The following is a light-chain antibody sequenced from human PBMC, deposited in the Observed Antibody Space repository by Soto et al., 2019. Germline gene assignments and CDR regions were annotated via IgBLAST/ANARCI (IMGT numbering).Light chain of an antibody. Sequence: DIQMTQSPSSVSASVGDRVTITCRASQGISSWVAWYQQKPGKAPNLLIYAASRLQNGVPSRFSGSGSGTEFTLPISSLQPEDFATYYCQQADNFPLTFGGGTKVEIK. CDR1: QGISSW. J-gene: IGKJ4*01. CDR3: QQADNFPLT. V-gene: IGKV1-12*01. CDR2: AAS.